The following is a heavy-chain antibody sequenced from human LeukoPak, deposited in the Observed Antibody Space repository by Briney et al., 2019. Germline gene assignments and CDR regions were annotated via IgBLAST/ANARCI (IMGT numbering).Heavy chain of an antibody. CDR3: TRDHHRRHYDSQARNTFDI. Sequence: GGSLRLSCAASRFTFSTYWMHWVRQAPGKGLEWVSYISSSSSTIYYADSVRGRFTISRDNAKNSLYLQMNSLRAEDTAVYYCTRDHHRRHYDSQARNTFDIWGQGTMVTVSS. CDR1: RFTFSTYW. V-gene: IGHV3-48*01. J-gene: IGHJ3*02. CDR2: ISSSSSTI. D-gene: IGHD3-22*01.